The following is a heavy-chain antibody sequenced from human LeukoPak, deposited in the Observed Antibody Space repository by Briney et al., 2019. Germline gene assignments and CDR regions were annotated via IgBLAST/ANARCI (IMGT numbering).Heavy chain of an antibody. CDR1: GVSISSYY. V-gene: IGHV4-59*08. Sequence: SETLSLTCTVSGVSISSYYWSWIRQPPGKGLEWIGYFYYSGSSNYNPSLKSRVTISVDTSKNQFSLKLSSVTAADTAVYFCARGPYSYDSSGAFDIWGQGTMVTVSS. CDR2: FYYSGSS. D-gene: IGHD3-22*01. J-gene: IGHJ3*02. CDR3: ARGPYSYDSSGAFDI.